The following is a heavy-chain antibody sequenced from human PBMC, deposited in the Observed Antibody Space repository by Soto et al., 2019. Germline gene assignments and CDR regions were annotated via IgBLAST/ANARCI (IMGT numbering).Heavy chain of an antibody. Sequence: ASVKVSCKASGYTFTGYYMHWVRQAPGQGLEWMGWINPNSGGTNYAQKFQGWVTMTRDTSISTAYMELSRLRSDDTAVYYCARDRRPYSGSWYDFDYWGQGALVTVSS. CDR1: GYTFTGYY. J-gene: IGHJ4*02. CDR2: INPNSGGT. V-gene: IGHV1-2*04. CDR3: ARDRRPYSGSWYDFDY. D-gene: IGHD6-13*01.